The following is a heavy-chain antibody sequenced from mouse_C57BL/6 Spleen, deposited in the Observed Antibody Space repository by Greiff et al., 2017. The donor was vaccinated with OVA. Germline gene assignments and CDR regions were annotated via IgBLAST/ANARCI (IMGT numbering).Heavy chain of an antibody. CDR3: AYYGNYDAMDY. CDR2: INPSSGYT. Sequence: QVQLQQSGAELARPGASVKMSCKASGYTFTSYTMHWVKQRPGQGLEWIGYINPSSGYTKYNQKFKDKATLTADKSSSTAYMQLSSLTSEDSAVYYCAYYGNYDAMDYWGQGTSVTVSS. CDR1: GYTFTSYT. D-gene: IGHD2-1*01. V-gene: IGHV1-4*01. J-gene: IGHJ4*01.